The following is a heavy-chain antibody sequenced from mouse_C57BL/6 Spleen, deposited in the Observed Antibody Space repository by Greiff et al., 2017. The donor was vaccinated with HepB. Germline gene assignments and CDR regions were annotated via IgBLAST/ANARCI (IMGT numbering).Heavy chain of an antibody. CDR1: GYTFTSYW. Sequence: EVQLQQSGTVLARPGASVKMSCKTSGYTFTSYWMHWVKQRPGQGLEWIGAIYPGNSDTSYNQKFKGKAKLTAVTSASTAYMELSSLTNEDSAVYYCTRWYYGSSDEDYAMDYWGQGTSVTVSS. V-gene: IGHV1-5*01. D-gene: IGHD1-1*01. J-gene: IGHJ4*01. CDR2: IYPGNSDT. CDR3: TRWYYGSSDEDYAMDY.